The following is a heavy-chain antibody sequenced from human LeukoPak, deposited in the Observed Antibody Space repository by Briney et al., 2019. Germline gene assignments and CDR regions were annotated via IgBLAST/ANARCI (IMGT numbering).Heavy chain of an antibody. V-gene: IGHV1-18*01. D-gene: IGHD3-16*01. CDR3: ARGGLMIQPSPDFDY. CDR1: DNTFTNYG. CDR2: IGAYNGNT. J-gene: IGHJ4*02. Sequence: ASVKVSCKASDNTFTNYGISWVRQAPGQGLEWMGWIGAYNGNTNYAQKFQGRVTMTTDTSTSTIYMELRSLRSDDTAVYYCARGGLMIQPSPDFDYWGQGTLVTVSS.